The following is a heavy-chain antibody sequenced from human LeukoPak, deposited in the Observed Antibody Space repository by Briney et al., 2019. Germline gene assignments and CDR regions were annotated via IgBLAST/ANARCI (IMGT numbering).Heavy chain of an antibody. Sequence: SQTLSLTCAISGDSVSSNSAAWNWIRQSPSRGLEWLGRTYYRSKWYNDYAVSVKSRITINPDTSKNQFSLQLNSVTPEDTAVYYCAREKKVVPAAITWFDPWGQGTLVTVSS. D-gene: IGHD2-2*01. V-gene: IGHV6-1*01. J-gene: IGHJ5*02. CDR2: TYYRSKWYN. CDR3: AREKKVVPAAITWFDP. CDR1: GDSVSSNSAA.